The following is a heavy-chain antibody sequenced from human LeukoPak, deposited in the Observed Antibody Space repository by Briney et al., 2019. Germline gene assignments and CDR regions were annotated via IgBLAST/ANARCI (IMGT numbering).Heavy chain of an antibody. CDR3: AKPAGPPDY. CDR2: ISYDGSNK. J-gene: IGHJ4*02. Sequence: PGVPLRLSCAASGFTFSSYGMHWVRQAPGKGLEWVAVISYDGSNKYYADSVKGRFTISRDDSKNTLYLQMNSLRAEDTAVYYCAKPAGPPDYWGQGTLVTVSS. D-gene: IGHD2-15*01. CDR1: GFTFSSYG. V-gene: IGHV3-30*18.